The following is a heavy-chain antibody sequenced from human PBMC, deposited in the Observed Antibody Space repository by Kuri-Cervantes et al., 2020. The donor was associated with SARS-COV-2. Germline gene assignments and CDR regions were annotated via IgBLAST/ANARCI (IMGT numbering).Heavy chain of an antibody. J-gene: IGHJ4*02. D-gene: IGHD6-19*01. V-gene: IGHV3-64D*06. CDR3: VRAYSTGWLVGSYYFDS. Sequence: GESLKIPCSASGFFFSAYTLHWVRQAPGKGLEYVSAISSDAVNTYYANSVKGRFTISRDFSKNTLYLQMTNLTTEDTAVYYCVRAYSTGWLVGSYYFDSWGQGTLVTVSS. CDR1: GFFFSAYT. CDR2: ISSDAVNT.